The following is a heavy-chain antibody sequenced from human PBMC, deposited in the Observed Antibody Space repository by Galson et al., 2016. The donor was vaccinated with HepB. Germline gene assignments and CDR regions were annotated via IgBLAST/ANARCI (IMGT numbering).Heavy chain of an antibody. D-gene: IGHD5-12*01. V-gene: IGHV3-23*01. CDR3: ARNSGYRGDGCDL. Sequence: SLRLSCAASGFTFSSHAMSWVRQAPGKGLEWVSSISGSGAGTYYADSVKGRFTISRDNSKNTLYLQMNNLRAEDTALYYCARNSGYRGDGCDLWGQGTMVSVSP. CDR1: GFTFSSHA. J-gene: IGHJ3*01. CDR2: ISGSGAGT.